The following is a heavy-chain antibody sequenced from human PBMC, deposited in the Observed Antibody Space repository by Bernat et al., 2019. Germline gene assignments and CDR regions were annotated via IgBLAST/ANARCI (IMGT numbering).Heavy chain of an antibody. Sequence: QLQLQESGPGLVKPSETLSLTCTVSGGSISSSSYYWGWIRQPPGKGLEWIGSIYYSGSTYYNPSLKSRVTISVDTSKNQFSLKLSSVTAADTAVYYCARPSCSGGSCYSSYFQHWGQGTLVTVSS. V-gene: IGHV4-39*01. D-gene: IGHD2-15*01. CDR1: GGSISSSSYY. CDR2: IYYSGST. CDR3: ARPSCSGGSCYSSYFQH. J-gene: IGHJ1*01.